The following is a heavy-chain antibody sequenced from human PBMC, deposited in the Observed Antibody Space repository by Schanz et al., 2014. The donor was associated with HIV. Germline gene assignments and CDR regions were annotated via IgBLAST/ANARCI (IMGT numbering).Heavy chain of an antibody. CDR3: ARDVGAGANDY. CDR1: GFSFSTYG. CDR2: ISGSGATT. V-gene: IGHV3-48*01. Sequence: EVQLVESGGGLVKPGGSLRLSCAASGFSFSTYGMSWVRQAPGKGLECLSYISGSGATTYYADSVKGRFTISRDNAKSSLYLQMDSLRAEDTAMYYCARDVGAGANDYWGQGTLVTVSS. D-gene: IGHD1-26*01. J-gene: IGHJ4*02.